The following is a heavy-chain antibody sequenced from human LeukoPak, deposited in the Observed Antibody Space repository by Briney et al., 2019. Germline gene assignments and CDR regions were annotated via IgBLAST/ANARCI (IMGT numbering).Heavy chain of an antibody. D-gene: IGHD3-9*01. CDR2: INGDGRDK. CDR1: LFPFSSQL. V-gene: IGHV3-7*02. CDR3: ARGVDSAIDW. Sequence: GEALLLSFSTPLFPFSSQLMTSVRQTPGKVLEMVAHINGDGRDKYEVASVRRRFSISRDNADNALYLQMNSLRGDDKGLYYCARGVDSAIDWWGQGTLVTVSS. J-gene: IGHJ4*02.